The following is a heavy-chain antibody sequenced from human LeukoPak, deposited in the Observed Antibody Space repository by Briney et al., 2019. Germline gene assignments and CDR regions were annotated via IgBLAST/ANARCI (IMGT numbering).Heavy chain of an antibody. J-gene: IGHJ6*03. CDR2: ISSSSSYI. CDR3: ARSTRMAAYYYMDV. CDR1: GFTFSSYS. D-gene: IGHD2-2*01. Sequence: GGSLRLSCAASGFTFSSYSMNWVRQAPGKGLEWVSSISSSSSYIYYADSVKGRSTISRDNAKNSLYLQMNSLRAEDTAVYYCARSTRMAAYYYMDVWGKGTTVTVSS. V-gene: IGHV3-21*01.